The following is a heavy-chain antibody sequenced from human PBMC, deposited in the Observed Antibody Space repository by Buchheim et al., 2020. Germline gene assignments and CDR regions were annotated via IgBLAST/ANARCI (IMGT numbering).Heavy chain of an antibody. J-gene: IGHJ6*02. Sequence: QVQLVESGGGLVKPGGSLRLSCAASGFTFSDYYMSWIRQAPGKGLEWVTYISGSSSDTSYADSVKGRFTISRDDAQNSLYLQVNSLRAEDTAVYYCARVADYGDSTAHYYGMDVWGQGTT. CDR1: GFTFSDYY. CDR3: ARVADYGDSTAHYYGMDV. D-gene: IGHD4-17*01. CDR2: ISGSSSDT. V-gene: IGHV3-11*05.